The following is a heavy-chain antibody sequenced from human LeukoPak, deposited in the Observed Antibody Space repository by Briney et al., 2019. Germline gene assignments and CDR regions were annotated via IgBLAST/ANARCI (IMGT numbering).Heavy chain of an antibody. V-gene: IGHV4-59*01. CDR1: GGSISSYY. CDR2: IYYSGST. J-gene: IGHJ4*02. Sequence: PSETLSLTCTVSGGSISSYYWSWIRQPPGKGLEWIGYIYYSGSTNYNPSLKSRVTISVDTSKNQFSLKLSSVTAADTAVYYCARAAYYYDSSGYYPIDYWGQGTLVTVSS. CDR3: ARAAYYYDSSGYYPIDY. D-gene: IGHD3-22*01.